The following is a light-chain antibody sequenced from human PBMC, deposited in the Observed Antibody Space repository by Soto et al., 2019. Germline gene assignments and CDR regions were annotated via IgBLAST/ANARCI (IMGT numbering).Light chain of an antibody. CDR1: QSISSW. Sequence: DIQMTQSPSTLSASVGDSVSITCRASQSISSWLAWYQQKPGKAPKLLIYKASTIQSGVPSRFSGSGSGTEFTLSISSLQPDDFATYYCQQYDTYSWTFGQGTTVEIK. V-gene: IGKV1-5*03. CDR2: KAS. J-gene: IGKJ1*01. CDR3: QQYDTYSWT.